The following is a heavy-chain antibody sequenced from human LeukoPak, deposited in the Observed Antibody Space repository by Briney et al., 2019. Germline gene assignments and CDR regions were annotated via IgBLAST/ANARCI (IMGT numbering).Heavy chain of an antibody. CDR1: GGSISSSGYY. Sequence: SETLSLTCTVSGGSISSSGYYWGWIRQPPGKGLEWIGSIYYSGSTCYNPSLKSRVTISVDTSKNQFSLKLSSVTAADTAVYYCARGIAAAGQYYFDYWGQGTLVTVSS. V-gene: IGHV4-39*01. CDR2: IYYSGST. J-gene: IGHJ4*02. CDR3: ARGIAAAGQYYFDY. D-gene: IGHD6-13*01.